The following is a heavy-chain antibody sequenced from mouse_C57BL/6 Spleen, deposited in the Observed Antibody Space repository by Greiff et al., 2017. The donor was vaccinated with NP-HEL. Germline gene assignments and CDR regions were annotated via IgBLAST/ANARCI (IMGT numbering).Heavy chain of an antibody. Sequence: QVQLQQSGAELVKPGASVKISCKASGYAFSSYWMNWVKQRPGKGLEWIGQIYPGDGDTNYNGKFKGKATLTADKSSSTAYMQLSSLTSEDAAVYFCARGGGGSSYFDVWGTGTTVTVSS. D-gene: IGHD1-1*01. CDR1: GYAFSSYW. CDR3: ARGGGGSSYFDV. J-gene: IGHJ1*03. CDR2: IYPGDGDT. V-gene: IGHV1-80*01.